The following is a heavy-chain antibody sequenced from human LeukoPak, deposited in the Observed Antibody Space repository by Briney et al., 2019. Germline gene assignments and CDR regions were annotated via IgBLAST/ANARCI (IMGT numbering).Heavy chain of an antibody. CDR3: AKDGYNSIDY. V-gene: IGHV3-30*18. J-gene: IGHJ4*02. Sequence: GGSLRLSCAASGFTFSSYGMHWVRQAPGKGLEWVAVISYDGSNKYYADSVKGRFTISRDNSKNTLYLQMNSLRAEDTAVCYCAKDGYNSIDYWGQGTLVTVSS. CDR1: GFTFSSYG. CDR2: ISYDGSNK. D-gene: IGHD5-12*01.